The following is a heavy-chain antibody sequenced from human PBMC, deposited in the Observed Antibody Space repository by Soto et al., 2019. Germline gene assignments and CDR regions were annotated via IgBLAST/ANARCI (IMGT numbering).Heavy chain of an antibody. J-gene: IGHJ4*02. CDR3: ARGTYYDILTGYYPRPRYFDY. V-gene: IGHV4-30-4*01. CDR1: GGSISDGAYY. Sequence: SETLSLTCTVSGGSISDGAYYWSWIRQPPGKGLEWIGHIYNSGNTYNNPSLRSRLTISLDTSKSQFSLKLNSVTAADTAVYYLARGTYYDILTGYYPRPRYFDYWGQGTLVTVSS. CDR2: IYNSGNT. D-gene: IGHD3-9*01.